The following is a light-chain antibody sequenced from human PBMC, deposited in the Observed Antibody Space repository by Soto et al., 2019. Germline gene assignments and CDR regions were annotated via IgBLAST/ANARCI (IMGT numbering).Light chain of an antibody. CDR2: EVN. V-gene: IGLV2-23*02. CDR3: CSYAGSSIWV. J-gene: IGLJ3*02. CDR1: GSDVGNYNL. Sequence: QSALTQPASVSGSLGQSITISCSGSGSDVGNYNLVSWYQQQPGKAPKLIIYEVNKAPSGVSNRFSGSKSGNTASLTISGLQPDDGSHYYCCSYAGSSIWVFGGGTKLTVL.